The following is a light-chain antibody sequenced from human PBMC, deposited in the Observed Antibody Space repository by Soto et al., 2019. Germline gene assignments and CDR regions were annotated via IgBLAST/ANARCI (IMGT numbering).Light chain of an antibody. CDR2: GAS. CDR1: QSVSSSY. J-gene: IGKJ2*01. V-gene: IGKV3-20*01. Sequence: EIVLTQSPGTLSLSPGERATLSCRASQSVSSSYLAWYQQKPGQAPRLLIYGASSRATGIPARFSGSGSGTDFTLTSSRLEPEDFAVYYCQQYGSSPVYTFGQGTKLEIK. CDR3: QQYGSSPVYT.